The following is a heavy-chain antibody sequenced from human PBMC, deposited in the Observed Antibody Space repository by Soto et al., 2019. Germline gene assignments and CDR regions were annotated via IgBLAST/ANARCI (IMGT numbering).Heavy chain of an antibody. J-gene: IGHJ5*02. Sequence: PGGSLRLSSAASGFTFSSYAMSWVRQAPGKGLEWVSAISGSGGSTYYADSVKGRFTISRDNSKNTLYLQMNSLRAEDTAVYYCAKDIVVVPAAMMRFVDWFDPWGQGTLVTVSS. D-gene: IGHD2-2*01. CDR3: AKDIVVVPAAMMRFVDWFDP. CDR2: ISGSGGST. CDR1: GFTFSSYA. V-gene: IGHV3-23*01.